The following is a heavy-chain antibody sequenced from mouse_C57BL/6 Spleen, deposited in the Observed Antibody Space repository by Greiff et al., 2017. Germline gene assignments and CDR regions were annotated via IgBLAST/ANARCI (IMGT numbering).Heavy chain of an antibody. CDR1: GYSITSGYY. CDR3: ARVYYGSNFDY. D-gene: IGHD1-1*01. CDR2: ISDDGSN. Sequence: EVQLQQSGPGLVKPSQSLSLTCSVTGYSITSGYYWNWIRQFPGNKLEWMGYISDDGSNNYNPSLKIRISITRDTSKNQFFLKLNSVTTEDTATYYCARVYYGSNFDYWGQGTTLTVSS. J-gene: IGHJ2*01. V-gene: IGHV3-6*01.